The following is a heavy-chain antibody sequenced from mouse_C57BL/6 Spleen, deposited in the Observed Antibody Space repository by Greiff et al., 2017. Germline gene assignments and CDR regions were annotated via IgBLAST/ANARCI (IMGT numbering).Heavy chain of an antibody. CDR1: GFTFSSYG. CDR2: ISSGGSYT. CDR3: ARHETGKEAWFAY. D-gene: IGHD4-1*01. J-gene: IGHJ3*01. V-gene: IGHV5-6*01. Sequence: DVHLVESGGDLVKPGGSLKLSCAASGFTFSSYGMSWVRQTPDKRLEWVGTISSGGSYTYYPDSVKGRFTISRDNAKNTLYLQLSSLKSEDTAMYYGARHETGKEAWFAYWGQGTLVTVSA.